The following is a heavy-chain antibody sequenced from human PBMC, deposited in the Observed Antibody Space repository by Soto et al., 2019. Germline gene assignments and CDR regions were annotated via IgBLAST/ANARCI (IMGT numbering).Heavy chain of an antibody. CDR2: IYPGDSDT. J-gene: IGHJ3*02. Sequence: GESLKISCKGSGYSFTSYWIGWVRQMPGKGLEWMGIIYPGDSDTRYSPSFQGQVTISADKSISTAYLQWSSLKASDTAMYYCASPQGDGYNYVSAFDIWGQGTMVTVSS. CDR3: ASPQGDGYNYVSAFDI. D-gene: IGHD5-12*01. V-gene: IGHV5-51*01. CDR1: GYSFTSYW.